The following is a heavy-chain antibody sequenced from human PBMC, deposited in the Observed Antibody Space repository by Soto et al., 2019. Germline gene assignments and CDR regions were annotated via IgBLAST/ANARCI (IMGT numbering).Heavy chain of an antibody. V-gene: IGHV4-59*01. CDR2: IYYSGST. CDR3: ARSPGGRFVPAAMEDYYYYYYMDV. D-gene: IGHD2-2*01. Sequence: SETLSLTCTVSGGSISSYYWSWIRQPPGKGLEWIGYIYYSGSTNYNPALKSRATITVDTSKNQFSLMLSPVTAADTAVYYCARSPGGRFVPAAMEDYYYYYYMDVWGKGTTVTVSS. CDR1: GGSISSYY. J-gene: IGHJ6*03.